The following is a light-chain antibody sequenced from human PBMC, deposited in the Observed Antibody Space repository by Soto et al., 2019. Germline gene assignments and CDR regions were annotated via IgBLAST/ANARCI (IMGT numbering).Light chain of an antibody. Sequence: EIVMTQSPATLSVSPGERATLSCRASQSVRSNLAWYQQKPGQAPRLLIYGASTRATGIPARFSGSGSGTEFTLTISSLQSEDFAVYFCQQYNYWPRTFGQGTKLEIK. CDR3: QQYNYWPRT. V-gene: IGKV3-15*01. J-gene: IGKJ2*01. CDR2: GAS. CDR1: QSVRSN.